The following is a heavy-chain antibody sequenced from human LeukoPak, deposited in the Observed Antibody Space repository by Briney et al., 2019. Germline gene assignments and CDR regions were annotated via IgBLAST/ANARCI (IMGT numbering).Heavy chain of an antibody. V-gene: IGHV3-11*04. CDR2: ISSSGSPI. J-gene: IGHJ5*02. Sequence: PGGSLRLSCAASGFTFSDYYMSWIRQAPGKGLEWVSYISSSGSPINYADSVKGRFTISRDNAKNSLYLQMSSLRAEDTAVYYCARAGSYSFIWFDPWGQGTLVTVSS. D-gene: IGHD5-12*01. CDR3: ARAGSYSFIWFDP. CDR1: GFTFSDYY.